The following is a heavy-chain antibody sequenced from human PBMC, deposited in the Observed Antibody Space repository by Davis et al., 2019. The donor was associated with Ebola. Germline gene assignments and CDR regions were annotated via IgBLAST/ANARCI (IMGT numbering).Heavy chain of an antibody. V-gene: IGHV4-34*01. Sequence: MPSETLSLTCAVYAGSSSGYYWSCIRQLPGKGLEWIGEIHHRGSTNYNPSLKSRLTISVDTSKNQFSLKLSSVTAAETAVNYCARDQGAGVRGVANPSGWFDPWGQGTLVTVSS. CDR2: IHHRGST. CDR3: ARDQGAGVRGVANPSGWFDP. CDR1: AGSSSGYY. J-gene: IGHJ5*02. D-gene: IGHD3-10*01.